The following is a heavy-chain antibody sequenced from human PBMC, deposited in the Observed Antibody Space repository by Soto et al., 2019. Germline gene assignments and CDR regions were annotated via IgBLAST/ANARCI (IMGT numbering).Heavy chain of an antibody. J-gene: IGHJ6*03. CDR3: AASSRQWLPDYYYYYMDV. D-gene: IGHD6-19*01. Sequence: GGSLRLSCAASGFTFSSYWMSWVRQAPGKGLEWVANIKQDGSEKYYVDSVKGRFTISRDNAKNSLYLQMNSLRAEDTAVYYCAASSRQWLPDYYYYYMDVWGKGTTVTVSS. V-gene: IGHV3-7*01. CDR1: GFTFSSYW. CDR2: IKQDGSEK.